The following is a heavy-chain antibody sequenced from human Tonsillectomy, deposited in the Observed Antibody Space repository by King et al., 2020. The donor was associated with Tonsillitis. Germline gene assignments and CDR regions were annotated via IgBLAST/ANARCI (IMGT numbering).Heavy chain of an antibody. CDR3: AREGQGGFDF. D-gene: IGHD2-15*01. J-gene: IGHJ4*02. CDR1: GFTFSSYC. Sequence: VQLVESGGGLVQPGGSLRLSCAASGFTFSSYCVSCVRQAPGEGLEWVANIKQNGSKKEYVDSVEGRFTISRDNAENSLYLQMNSLRADDTAVYYCAREGQGGFDFWGQGTLVIVSS. CDR2: IKQNGSKK. V-gene: IGHV3-7*03.